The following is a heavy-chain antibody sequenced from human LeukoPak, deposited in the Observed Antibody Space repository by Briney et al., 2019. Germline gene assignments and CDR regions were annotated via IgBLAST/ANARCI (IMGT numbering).Heavy chain of an antibody. CDR3: ARVAGPDQKMVRGVDY. CDR1: GGSFSGYY. CDR2: IYYSGST. Sequence: SETLSLTCAVYGGSFSGYYWSWIRQPPGKGLEWIGYIYYSGSTYYNPSLKSRVTISVDTSKNQFSLKLSSVTAADTAVYYCARVAGPDQKMVRGVDYWGQGTLVTVSS. V-gene: IGHV4-30-4*01. D-gene: IGHD3-10*01. J-gene: IGHJ4*02.